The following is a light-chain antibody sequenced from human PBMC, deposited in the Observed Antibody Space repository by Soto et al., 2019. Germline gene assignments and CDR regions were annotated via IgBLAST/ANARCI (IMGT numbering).Light chain of an antibody. V-gene: IGKV3-11*01. CDR1: QTVSSF. CDR2: DSS. CDR3: QHRSNWPLT. Sequence: VLTQSPATLSLSPGERATLSCRASQTVSSFLAWYQQKPGQAPRLLIHDSSDRATGIPARFSGSGSGTDFTLTISSLEPEAVEVYYCQHRSNWPLTFGGGTKVDIK. J-gene: IGKJ4*01.